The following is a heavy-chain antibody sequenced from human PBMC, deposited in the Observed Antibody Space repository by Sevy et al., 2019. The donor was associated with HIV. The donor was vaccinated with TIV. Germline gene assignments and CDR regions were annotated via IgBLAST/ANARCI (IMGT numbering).Heavy chain of an antibody. Sequence: GGSLRLSCAASGFTFSSYAMHWVRQAPGKGLEWVAVISYDGSNKYYADSVKGRFTIYRDNSNNTLYLQMNSLRGEDTAVYYCARGYSGSRDGYNLAYWGQGTLVTVSS. V-gene: IGHV3-30-3*01. J-gene: IGHJ4*02. CDR1: GFTFSSYA. CDR3: ARGYSGSRDGYNLAY. D-gene: IGHD3-10*01. CDR2: ISYDGSNK.